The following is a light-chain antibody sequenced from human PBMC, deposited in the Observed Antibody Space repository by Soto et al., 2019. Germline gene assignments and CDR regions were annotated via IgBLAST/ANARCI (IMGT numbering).Light chain of an antibody. CDR1: SSDIGGYNY. J-gene: IGLJ2*01. V-gene: IGLV2-14*03. CDR2: DVG. CDR3: CSYTSSSTLVV. Sequence: QSALTQPASMSGSPGQSITISCTGTSSDIGGYNYVSWYQQHPGKAPKLMIYDVGNRPSGVSNRFSGSKSGNTASLTISGLQAEDEAEYYCCSYTSSSTLVVFAGGTKLTVL.